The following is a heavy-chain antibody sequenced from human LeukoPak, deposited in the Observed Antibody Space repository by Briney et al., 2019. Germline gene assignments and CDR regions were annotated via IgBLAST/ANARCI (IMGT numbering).Heavy chain of an antibody. V-gene: IGHV3-30-3*01. CDR2: ISYDGSNK. CDR1: GFTFSSYT. D-gene: IGHD5-12*01. Sequence: GGSLRLSCAASGFTFSSYTMHWVRQAPGKGLEWVALISYDGSNKYYVDSVKGRFTISRDNSKNTLYLQMNSLRVEDTAVYYCARDGAYETWVGHYYYYGMDVWGQGTTVTVSS. J-gene: IGHJ6*02. CDR3: ARDGAYETWVGHYYYYGMDV.